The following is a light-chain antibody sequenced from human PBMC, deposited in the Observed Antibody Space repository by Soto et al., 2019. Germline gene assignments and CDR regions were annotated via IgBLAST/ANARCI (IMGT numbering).Light chain of an antibody. CDR2: EGT. CDR1: SSDVGSYNL. Sequence: QSALTQPASVSGSPGQSISLSCTGTSSDVGSYNLVSWYQLHPGKAPKLMIYEGTKRPSGVSNRFSGSKSGSTASLTISGLQAEDEADYYCCSYAGSCSYVVFGGGTKLTVL. J-gene: IGLJ2*01. CDR3: CSYAGSCSYVV. V-gene: IGLV2-23*01.